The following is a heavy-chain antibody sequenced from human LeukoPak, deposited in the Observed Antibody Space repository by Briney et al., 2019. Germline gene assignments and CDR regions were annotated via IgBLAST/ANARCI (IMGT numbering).Heavy chain of an antibody. CDR3: ARDSIHHCGGGTCSDY. J-gene: IGHJ4*02. Sequence: GGSLRLSCAASGFTFSSYWMCWVRQAPGKGLEWVANIKQDGSEANYVDSVKGRFTISRDSAKNSLYLQMNSLRAEDTAVYYCARDSIHHCGGGTCSDYWGQGTLVTVSS. CDR1: GFTFSSYW. CDR2: IKQDGSEA. V-gene: IGHV3-7*01. D-gene: IGHD2-15*01.